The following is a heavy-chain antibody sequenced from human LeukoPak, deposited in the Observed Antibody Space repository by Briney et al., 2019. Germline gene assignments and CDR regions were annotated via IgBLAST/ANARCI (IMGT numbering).Heavy chain of an antibody. V-gene: IGHV4-38-2*02. CDR1: GYSISGGYY. CDR3: AGTYSSGWYPFDY. D-gene: IGHD6-19*01. J-gene: IGHJ4*02. CDR2: IYHSGST. Sequence: SETLSLTCTVSGYSISGGYYWGWIRQPPGKGLEWIGSIYHSGSTYYNPSLKSRVTISVDTSKNQFSLKLSSVTAADTAVYYCAGTYSSGWYPFDYWGQGTLVTVSS.